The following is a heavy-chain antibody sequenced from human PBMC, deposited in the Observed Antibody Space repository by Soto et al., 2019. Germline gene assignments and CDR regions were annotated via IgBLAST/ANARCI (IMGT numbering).Heavy chain of an antibody. D-gene: IGHD6-19*01. CDR2: ISGRGGTT. Sequence: VQLLESGGGLVQPGGSLRLSCAASGFTFSRYAMSWVRQAPGKGLEWVSRISGRGGTTYYADSVKGRFTISSDNSKNMFDLQMNSLRAEDTAVYYCAKEPFGTAVVGTFDYWGQGTLVTVSS. V-gene: IGHV3-23*01. CDR1: GFTFSRYA. CDR3: AKEPFGTAVVGTFDY. J-gene: IGHJ4*02.